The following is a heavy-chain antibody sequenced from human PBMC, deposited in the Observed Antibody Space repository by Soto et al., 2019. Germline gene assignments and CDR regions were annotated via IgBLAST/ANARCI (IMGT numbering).Heavy chain of an antibody. J-gene: IGHJ6*03. CDR2: MNPNSGNT. D-gene: IGHD2-8*01. V-gene: IGHV1-8*01. Sequence: QVQLVQSGAEVKKPGASVKVSCKASGYTFTSYDINWVRQATGQGLEWMGWMNPNSGNTGYAQKFQGRVTMTRNTSISTAYMELSSLRSEDTAVYYCARGLEGYCTNGVCYYYYYYYMDVWGIGTTVTVSS. CDR1: GYTFTSYD. CDR3: ARGLEGYCTNGVCYYYYYYYMDV.